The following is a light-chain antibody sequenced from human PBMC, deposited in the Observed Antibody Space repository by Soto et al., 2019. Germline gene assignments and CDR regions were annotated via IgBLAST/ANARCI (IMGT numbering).Light chain of an antibody. Sequence: QSALTQPHSVSGSPGQSVAISCSGTSSDVGGYNYVSWYQQHPGKAPKLIIFDVNKRPSGVPDRFSGSKSGSTASLTISGIQAEDEADYYCCSYGGSFYVVGTGTKLTVL. CDR2: DVN. CDR3: CSYGGSFYV. J-gene: IGLJ1*01. CDR1: SSDVGGYNY. V-gene: IGLV2-11*01.